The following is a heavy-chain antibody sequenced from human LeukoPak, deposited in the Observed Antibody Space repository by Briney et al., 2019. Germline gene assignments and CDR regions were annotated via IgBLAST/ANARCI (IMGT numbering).Heavy chain of an antibody. J-gene: IGHJ3*02. D-gene: IGHD3-10*01. CDR1: GGSISSYY. CDR3: ARDMGRLWFGDLGDAFDI. V-gene: IGHV4-59*01. Sequence: SETLSLTCTVSGGSISSYYWSWIRQPPGKGLEWIGYIYYSGSTNYNPSLKSRVTISVDTSKNQFSLKLSSVTAADTAVYYCARDMGRLWFGDLGDAFDIWGQGTMVTVSS. CDR2: IYYSGST.